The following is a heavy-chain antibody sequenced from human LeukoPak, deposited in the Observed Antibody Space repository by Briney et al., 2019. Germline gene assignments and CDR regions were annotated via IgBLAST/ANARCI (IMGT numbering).Heavy chain of an antibody. V-gene: IGHV3-23*01. CDR2: ISGSGGST. Sequence: PGGSLRLSCAASGFTFSSYAMSWVRQAPGKGLVWVSAISGSGGSTYYADSVKGRFTISRDNSKNTLYLQMNSLRAEDTAVYYCASPPDSSSGNYFDYWGQGTLVTVSS. CDR1: GFTFSSYA. D-gene: IGHD6-6*01. J-gene: IGHJ4*02. CDR3: ASPPDSSSGNYFDY.